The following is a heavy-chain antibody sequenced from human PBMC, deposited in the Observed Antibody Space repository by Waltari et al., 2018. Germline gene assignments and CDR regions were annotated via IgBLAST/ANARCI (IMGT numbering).Heavy chain of an antibody. V-gene: IGHV4-4*02. J-gene: IGHJ4*02. CDR2: VFYNGVT. CDR1: GDSIRDANW. Sequence: QVQLQESGPGLVRPSETLSLTCAVSGDSIRDANWWSWVRQPPGKGLEWIGEVFYNGVTNYNPSLNSRVTISVDKSKRQVSLKVISVTSADTAVYYCAKNAAYNLDYWGQGTLVTVSS. CDR3: AKNAAYNLDY. D-gene: IGHD2-15*01.